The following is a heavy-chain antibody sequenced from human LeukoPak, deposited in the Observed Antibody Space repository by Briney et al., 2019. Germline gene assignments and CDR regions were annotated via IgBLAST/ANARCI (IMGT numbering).Heavy chain of an antibody. CDR1: GGSISSYY. Sequence: SETLSLTCTVSGGSISSYYWSWIRQPPGKGLGWIAYIYYGGSTNYNPSLKSRVTISVDTSKNQFSLKLYSVTAADTAVYYCARHLVYGSGTQPYFDYWGQGTLVTVSS. CDR2: IYYGGST. J-gene: IGHJ4*02. D-gene: IGHD3-10*01. V-gene: IGHV4-59*08. CDR3: ARHLVYGSGTQPYFDY.